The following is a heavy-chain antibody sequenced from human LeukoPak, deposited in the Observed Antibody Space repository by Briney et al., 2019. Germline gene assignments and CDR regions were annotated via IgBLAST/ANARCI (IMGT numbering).Heavy chain of an antibody. CDR1: GYTFTSYD. Sequence: ASVKVSCKASGYTFTSYDINWVRQATGQGLEWMGWMNPNSGGTNYAQKFQGRVTMTRDTSISTAYMELSRLRSDDTAVYYCARLGDSSGYSFDYWGQGTLVTVSS. D-gene: IGHD3-22*01. CDR2: MNPNSGGT. J-gene: IGHJ4*02. CDR3: ARLGDSSGYSFDY. V-gene: IGHV1-2*02.